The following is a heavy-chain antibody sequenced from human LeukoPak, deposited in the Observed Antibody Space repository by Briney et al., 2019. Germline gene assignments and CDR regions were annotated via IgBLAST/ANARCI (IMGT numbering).Heavy chain of an antibody. CDR1: EFTFFTYW. J-gene: IGHJ4*02. V-gene: IGHV3-7*01. D-gene: IGHD2-21*01. CDR3: ARDVAYSAFDY. CDR2: IRPDGSEG. Sequence: GGSLRLSCAASEFTFFTYWMSWVRQAPGKGLEWVATIRPDGSEGYYADSVRGRFTISRDNSKNSFYLQMSSLRAEDTGVFYCARDVAYSAFDYWGQGTLVTVSS.